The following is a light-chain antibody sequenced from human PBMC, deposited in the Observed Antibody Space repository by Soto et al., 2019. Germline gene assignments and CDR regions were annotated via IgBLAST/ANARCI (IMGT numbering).Light chain of an antibody. J-gene: IGLJ3*02. V-gene: IGLV1-40*01. CDR1: SSNIGAGYD. Sequence: QAVVTQPPSVSGAPGQRVTISCTGSSSNIGAGYDVHWYQQLPGTAPKLLIYGNSNRPSGVPDRFSGSKSGTLASLAITGLQAEDEADYYCQSYDSSLSGHWVFGGGTKLTVL. CDR2: GNS. CDR3: QSYDSSLSGHWV.